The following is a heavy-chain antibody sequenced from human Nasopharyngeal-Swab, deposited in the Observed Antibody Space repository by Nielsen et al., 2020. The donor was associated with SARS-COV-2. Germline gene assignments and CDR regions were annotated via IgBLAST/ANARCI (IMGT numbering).Heavy chain of an antibody. Sequence: PGKGLEWIGYIYYSGSTNYNPSLKSRVTISVDTSKNQFSLKLSSVTAADTAVYYCARDRAWDSSGWDYYYGMNVWGQGTTVTVSS. D-gene: IGHD6-19*01. CDR3: ARDRAWDSSGWDYYYGMNV. J-gene: IGHJ6*02. CDR2: IYYSGST. V-gene: IGHV4-59*13.